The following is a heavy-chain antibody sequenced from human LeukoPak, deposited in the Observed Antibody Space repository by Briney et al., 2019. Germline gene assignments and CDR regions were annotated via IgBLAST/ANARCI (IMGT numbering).Heavy chain of an antibody. CDR3: ARAATFDY. D-gene: IGHD1-26*01. CDR1: GGSFSGYY. CDR2: INHSGST. Sequence: SETLSLTCAVYGGSFSGYYWSWIRQPPGKGLEWIGEINHSGSTNYNPSLKSRVTISVDTSKNQFSLKLSSVTAADTAVYYCARAATFDYWGQGTLVTVSS. J-gene: IGHJ4*02. V-gene: IGHV4-34*01.